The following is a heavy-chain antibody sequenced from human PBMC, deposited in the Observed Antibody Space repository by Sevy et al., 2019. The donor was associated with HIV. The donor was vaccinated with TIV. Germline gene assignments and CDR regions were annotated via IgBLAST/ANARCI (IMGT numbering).Heavy chain of an antibody. CDR1: GGSISSYY. D-gene: IGHD6-25*01. CDR2: IHYSGCT. J-gene: IGHJ3*02. V-gene: IGHV4-59*01. CDR3: AKALAADAFDI. Sequence: SETLSLTCTVSGGSISSYYWSWIRQPPGKGLEWIGYIHYSGCTNYNPSLKSRVTISVDTSKNQFSLKLSSVTAADTAVYYCAKALAADAFDIWGQGTMVTVSS.